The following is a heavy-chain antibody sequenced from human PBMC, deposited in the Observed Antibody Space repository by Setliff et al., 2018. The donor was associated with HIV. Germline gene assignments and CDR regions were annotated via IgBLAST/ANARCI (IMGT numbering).Heavy chain of an antibody. CDR3: AAEPHHYYYMDV. J-gene: IGHJ6*03. CDR2: ITTYSTNT. CDR1: GYTSVDYG. Sequence: ASVKVSCKTSGYTSVDYGFSWVRQAPGQGLEWMGWITTYSTNTNLAQKFQGRVTMTTDTSTRTVYMELRDLRSDDTAVYYCAAEPHHYYYMDVWGQGTTVTVSS. V-gene: IGHV1-18*01.